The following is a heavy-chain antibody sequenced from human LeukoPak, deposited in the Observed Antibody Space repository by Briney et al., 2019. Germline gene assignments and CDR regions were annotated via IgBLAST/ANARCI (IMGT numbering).Heavy chain of an antibody. J-gene: IGHJ4*02. CDR3: ARGHDYGDFFDY. Sequence: SETLSLTCAVYGGSFSGYYWSWIRQPPGKGLEWSGEINHSGSTNYNPSLKSRVTISVDTSKNQFSLKLSSVTAADTAVYYCARGHDYGDFFDYWGQGTLVTVSS. V-gene: IGHV4-34*01. CDR2: INHSGST. CDR1: GGSFSGYY. D-gene: IGHD4-17*01.